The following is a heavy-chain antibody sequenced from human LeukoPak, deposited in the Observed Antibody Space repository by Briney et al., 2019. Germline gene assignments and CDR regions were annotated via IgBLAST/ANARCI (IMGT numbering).Heavy chain of an antibody. Sequence: SGTLSLTCAVSGGSISRSTTTNWWSWVRQPPGKGLEWIGEIYHSGSTNYNPSLKSRVTISVDKSKNQFSLTLSSVTAADTAVDYCASLVSLGYDSRRGDYYYGMDVWGQGTTVTVSS. CDR2: IYHSGST. J-gene: IGHJ6*02. V-gene: IGHV4-4*02. CDR3: ASLVSLGYDSRRGDYYYGMDV. CDR1: GGSISRSTTTNW. D-gene: IGHD3-22*01.